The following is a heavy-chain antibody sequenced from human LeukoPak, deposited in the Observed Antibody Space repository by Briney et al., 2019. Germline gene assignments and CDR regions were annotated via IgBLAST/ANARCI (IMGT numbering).Heavy chain of an antibody. V-gene: IGHV1-2*02. CDR1: GYTFTGYY. J-gene: IGHJ5*02. CDR3: ARVHVGSGSYSWFDP. CDR2: INPNSDGT. Sequence: GASVKVSCKASGYTFTGYYMHWVRQAPGQGLEWMGWINPNSDGTNYAQKFQGRVTMTRDTSISTAYMELSRLRSDDTAVYYCARVHVGSGSYSWFDPWGQGTLVTVSS. D-gene: IGHD3-10*01.